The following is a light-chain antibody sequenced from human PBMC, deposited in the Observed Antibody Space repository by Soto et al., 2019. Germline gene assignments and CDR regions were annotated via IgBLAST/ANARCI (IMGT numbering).Light chain of an antibody. J-gene: IGLJ3*02. CDR2: EVN. V-gene: IGLV2-23*02. CDR3: CSFAGSSTFWV. Sequence: QSVLTQPASVSGSPGQSITISCSGTTSDVGGYDVVSWYQQHPGKAPKLMIFEVNQRPSGVSDRFPGSKSGNTASLTISGLQAGDEADYYCCSFAGSSTFWVFGGGTKVTVL. CDR1: TSDVGGYDV.